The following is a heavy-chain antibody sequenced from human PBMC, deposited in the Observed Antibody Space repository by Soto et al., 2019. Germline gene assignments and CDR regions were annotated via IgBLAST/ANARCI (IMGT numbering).Heavy chain of an antibody. Sequence: QVQLVESGGGVVQPGRSMRLSCAASGFTFSSYGMHWVRQAPGKGLEWVAVIWYDGSNKYYADSVKGRFTISRDNSKNTLYLQMNSLRAEDTAVYYCASQGRDILTGYHFDYWGQGTLVTVSS. CDR3: ASQGRDILTGYHFDY. V-gene: IGHV3-33*01. CDR1: GFTFSSYG. J-gene: IGHJ4*02. CDR2: IWYDGSNK. D-gene: IGHD3-9*01.